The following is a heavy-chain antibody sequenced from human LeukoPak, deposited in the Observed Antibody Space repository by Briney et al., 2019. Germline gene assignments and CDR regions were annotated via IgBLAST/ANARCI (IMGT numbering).Heavy chain of an antibody. CDR2: IIPIFGTA. J-gene: IGHJ6*03. V-gene: IGHV1-69*05. CDR1: GGTFSSYA. Sequence: SVKVSCKASGGTFSSYAISWVRQAPGQGLEWMGGIIPIFGTANYAQKFQGRVTMTRDMSTSAVYMELSSLRSDDTAVYYCARDLAWQRDYYFYYYMDVWGKGTTITVSS. CDR3: ARDLAWQRDYYFYYYMDV. D-gene: IGHD3-3*01.